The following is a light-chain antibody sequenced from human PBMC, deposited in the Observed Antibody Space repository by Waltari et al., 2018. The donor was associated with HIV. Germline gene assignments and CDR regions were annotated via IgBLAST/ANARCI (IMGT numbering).Light chain of an antibody. V-gene: IGLV2-8*01. J-gene: IGLJ2*01. CDR3: SSYAGSNRFVV. CDR1: SSDIGAYNF. CDR2: EVT. Sequence: QSALTQPPSASGSPGQSVAISCTGTSSDIGAYNFVSWYQQQPGSAPKLIIFEVTKRPTGGPDRCSGSKSGNTASLTVSGLLPEDDADYYCSSYAGSNRFVVFGGGTRLTVL.